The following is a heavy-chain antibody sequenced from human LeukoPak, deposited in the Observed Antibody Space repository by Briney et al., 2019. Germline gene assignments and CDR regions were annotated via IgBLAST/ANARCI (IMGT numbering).Heavy chain of an antibody. CDR3: AKEGLRYFDWLSSGYYFDY. CDR1: GFSVTNNY. V-gene: IGHV3-53*01. Sequence: PGGSLRLSCAVSGFSVTNNYMSWVRQAPGKGLEWVSVFYVGGATYYADSVKGRFTISRDNSKNTLYLQMNSLRAEDTAVYFCAKEGLRYFDWLSSGYYFDYWGQGTLVTVSS. D-gene: IGHD3-9*01. J-gene: IGHJ4*02. CDR2: FYVGGAT.